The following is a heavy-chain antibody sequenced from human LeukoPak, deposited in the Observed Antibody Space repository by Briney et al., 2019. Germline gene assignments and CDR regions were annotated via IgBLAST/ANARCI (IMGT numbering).Heavy chain of an antibody. CDR1: GYTFTGYY. D-gene: IGHD3-9*01. CDR2: INPNSGGT. V-gene: IGHV1-2*02. CDR3: ARAYLYYDILTGYHNYYGMDV. J-gene: IGHJ6*02. Sequence: ASVKVSCKASGYTFTGYYMHWVRQAPGQGLEWMGWINPNSGGTNYAQKFQGRVTMTRDTSISTAYMELSRLRSDDTAVYYCARAYLYYDILTGYHNYYGMDVWGQGTTVIVSS.